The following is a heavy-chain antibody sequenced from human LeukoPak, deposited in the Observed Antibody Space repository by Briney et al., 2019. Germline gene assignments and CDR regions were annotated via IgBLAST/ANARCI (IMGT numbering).Heavy chain of an antibody. Sequence: GGSLRLSCAASGFTFSNYGMNWVRQAPGKGLEWVSSISSRSKIFYADSLKGQFSISRDNAKNSLYLQMNSLRAEDTAVYYCARVYYASESYSLDYWGQGTLVTVSS. V-gene: IGHV3-69-1*01. CDR1: GFTFSNYG. CDR3: ARVYYASESYSLDY. CDR2: ISSRSKI. J-gene: IGHJ4*02. D-gene: IGHD3-10*01.